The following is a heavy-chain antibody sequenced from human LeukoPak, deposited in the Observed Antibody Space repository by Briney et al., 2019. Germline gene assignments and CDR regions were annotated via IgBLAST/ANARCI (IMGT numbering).Heavy chain of an antibody. D-gene: IGHD5-12*01. CDR1: GGSFSGYY. J-gene: IGHJ4*02. CDR2: INHSGST. V-gene: IGHV4-34*01. Sequence: SETLSLTCAVYGGSFSGYYWSWIRQPPGKGLEWIGEINHSGSTNYNPSLKSRATISVDTSKNQFSLKLSSVTAADTAVYYCATRRGDGYNSRYFDYWGQGTLVTVSS. CDR3: ATRRGDGYNSRYFDY.